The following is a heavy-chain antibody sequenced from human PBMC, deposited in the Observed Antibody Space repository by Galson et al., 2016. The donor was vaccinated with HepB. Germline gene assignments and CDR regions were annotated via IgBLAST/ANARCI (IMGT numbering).Heavy chain of an antibody. J-gene: IGHJ4*02. CDR2: XHSSGXS. D-gene: IGHD6-13*01. CDR3: VRLGTAAAVANRRGSVD. CDR1: GDSIXXXGRX. Sequence: SETLSLTCTVSGDSIXXXGRXXXWXXXSPXXXLEXXGSXHSSGXSXYNXXLTSRVTVSADMSRNQFFLSLTSVTAADTAIYYCVRLGTAAAVANRRGSVDWSQGTRXTVSS. V-gene: IGHV4-39*01.